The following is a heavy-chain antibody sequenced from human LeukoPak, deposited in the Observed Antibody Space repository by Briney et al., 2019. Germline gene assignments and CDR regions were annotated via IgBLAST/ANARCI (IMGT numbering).Heavy chain of an antibody. V-gene: IGHV1-46*01. CDR1: GYTFTSYY. CDR3: ARAYYGSGSYYKGFVGWFDP. D-gene: IGHD3-10*01. J-gene: IGHJ5*02. Sequence: ASVKVSCKASGYTFTSYYMHWVRQAPGQGLEWMGIINPSGGSTSYAQKFQGRVTMTRDTSTSTVYMERSSLRAEDTAVYYCARAYYGSGSYYKGFVGWFDPWGQGTLVTVSS. CDR2: INPSGGST.